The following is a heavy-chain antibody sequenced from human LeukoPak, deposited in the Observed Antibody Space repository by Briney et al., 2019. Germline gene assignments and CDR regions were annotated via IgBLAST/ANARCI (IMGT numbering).Heavy chain of an antibody. CDR3: ARMTGIAAAGRSHYYYYYYMDV. CDR1: GGSISSGGYY. V-gene: IGHV4-61*02. D-gene: IGHD6-13*01. J-gene: IGHJ6*03. CDR2: IYTSGST. Sequence: PSQTLSLTCTVSGGSISSGGYYWSWIRQPPGKGLEWIGRIYTSGSTNYNPSLKSRVTMSVDTSKNQFSLKLSSVTAADTAVYYCARMTGIAAAGRSHYYYYYYMDVWGKGTTVTVSS.